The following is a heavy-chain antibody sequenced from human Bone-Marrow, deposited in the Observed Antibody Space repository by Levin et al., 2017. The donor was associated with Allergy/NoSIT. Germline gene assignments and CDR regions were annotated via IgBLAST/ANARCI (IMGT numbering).Heavy chain of an antibody. CDR3: AGRAYCGGDCFAFDI. V-gene: IGHV1-69*13. D-gene: IGHD2-21*01. Sequence: VASVKVSCKASGVTLNKYTVTWVRQAPGQGLEWVGGTVPLFGTANYGQKFQGRVTITADDSTNTAYMEMTSLTSEDTAIYYCAGRAYCGGDCFAFDIWGQGTMVTVFS. CDR1: GVTLNKYT. J-gene: IGHJ3*02. CDR2: TVPLFGTA.